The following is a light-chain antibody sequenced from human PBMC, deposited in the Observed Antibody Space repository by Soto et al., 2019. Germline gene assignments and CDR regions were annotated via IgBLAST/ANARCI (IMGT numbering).Light chain of an antibody. CDR1: QSISTY. Sequence: DIQVTQSPSSLSASVGDRVTITCRASQSISTYLNWYQQKAGLAPKLLIYAASSLQSGVPSRFSGSGSGTGFTFTISSLQPEDFATYYCQQYESLPLTFGQGTLLEVK. V-gene: IGKV1-39*01. J-gene: IGKJ5*01. CDR2: AAS. CDR3: QQYESLPLT.